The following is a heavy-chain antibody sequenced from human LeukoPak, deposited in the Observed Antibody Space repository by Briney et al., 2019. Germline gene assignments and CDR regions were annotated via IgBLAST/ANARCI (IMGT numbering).Heavy chain of an antibody. J-gene: IGHJ4*02. Sequence: GGSLRLSCAASGFTFSSYAMSWVRQAPGKGLEWVSAISGSGGSTYYADSVKGRFTISRDNSKNTLYLQMNSLRAEDTAVYYCARGYCSGGDCPLDYWGQGTLVTVSS. CDR3: ARGYCSGGDCPLDY. CDR2: ISGSGGST. D-gene: IGHD2-15*01. CDR1: GFTFSSYA. V-gene: IGHV3-23*01.